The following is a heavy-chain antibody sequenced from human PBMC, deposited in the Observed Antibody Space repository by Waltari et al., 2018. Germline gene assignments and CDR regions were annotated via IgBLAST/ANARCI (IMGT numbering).Heavy chain of an antibody. Sequence: QVQLVQSGAEVKKPGASVTVSCKVSGYTLTQLSIHWVRQAPDTRLEWMVSCDPESGETIYAQKFQGRVTMTEDTSTDTAYMEVSSLRSEDTAVYYCATEAQWLFSFSTGAFDIWGQGTMVTVSS. CDR1: GYTLTQLS. CDR3: ATEAQWLFSFSTGAFDI. D-gene: IGHD6-19*01. J-gene: IGHJ3*02. CDR2: CDPESGET. V-gene: IGHV1-24*01.